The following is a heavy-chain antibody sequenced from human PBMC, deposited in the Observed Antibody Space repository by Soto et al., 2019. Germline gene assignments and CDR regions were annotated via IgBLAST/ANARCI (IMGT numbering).Heavy chain of an antibody. CDR2: INHSGST. V-gene: IGHV4-34*01. CDR3: ARGPRDSGYDFGFDY. D-gene: IGHD5-12*01. Sequence: SETLSLTCAVYGGSFSGYYWSWIRQPPGKGLEWIGEINHSGSTNYNPSLKSRVTISVDTSKNQFSLKLSSVTAADTAVYYCARGPRDSGYDFGFDYWGQGTLVTVSS. CDR1: GGSFSGYY. J-gene: IGHJ4*02.